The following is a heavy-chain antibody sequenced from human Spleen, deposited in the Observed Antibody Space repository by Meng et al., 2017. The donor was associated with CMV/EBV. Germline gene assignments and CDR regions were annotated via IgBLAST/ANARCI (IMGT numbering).Heavy chain of an antibody. D-gene: IGHD3-22*01. CDR3: ARADRTYYYDSSYWFDP. V-gene: IGHV1-2*06. J-gene: IGHJ5*02. CDR1: DTFSGYD. CDR2: INPNSGGT. Sequence: DTFSGYDLHWVRQAPGQGLEWMGRINPNSGGTNNAQKFQGRVTMTRDTSISTAYMELSRLRSDDTAVYYCARADRTYYYDSSYWFDPWGQGTLVTVSS.